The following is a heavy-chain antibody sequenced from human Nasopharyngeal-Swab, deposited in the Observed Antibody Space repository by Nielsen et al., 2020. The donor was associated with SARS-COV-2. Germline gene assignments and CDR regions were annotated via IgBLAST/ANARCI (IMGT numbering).Heavy chain of an antibody. D-gene: IGHD5-12*01. CDR2: ISYDGSHK. V-gene: IGHV3-30*18. J-gene: IGHJ6*02. CDR3: AKGGYSGYDPLGMDV. Sequence: WIRQPPGKGLEWVAVISYDGSHKYYADSVKGRFTISRDNSKNTLYLQMNSLRAEDTAAYYCAKGGYSGYDPLGMDVWGQGTTVTVSS.